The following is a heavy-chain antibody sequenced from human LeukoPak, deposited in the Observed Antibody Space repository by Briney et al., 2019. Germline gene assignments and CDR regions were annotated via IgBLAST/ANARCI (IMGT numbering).Heavy chain of an antibody. V-gene: IGHV3-48*04. D-gene: IGHD3-22*01. CDR3: AKSTYYYDSSGYSYNWFDP. CDR2: INPTGSPT. Sequence: GGSLRLSCAASGFSFTSYVMSWVRQAPGKGLEWVAYINPTGSPTHYPDSVKGRFTISRDNAKNSLFLQMDGLRAEDTAVYYCAKSTYYYDSSGYSYNWFDPWGQGTLVTVSS. CDR1: GFSFTSYV. J-gene: IGHJ5*02.